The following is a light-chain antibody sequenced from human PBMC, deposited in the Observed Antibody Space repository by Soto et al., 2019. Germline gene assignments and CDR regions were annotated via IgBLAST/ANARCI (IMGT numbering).Light chain of an antibody. CDR1: SSDVGGYNY. Sequence: QPASVSGSPGQSITISCTGTSSDVGGYNYVSWYQQHPGKAPKLMIYDVSNRPSGVSNRFSGSKSGNTASLTISGLQAEDEADNYSSSYTRGSTLVFAGGTNLAFL. CDR2: DVS. V-gene: IGLV2-14*01. J-gene: IGLJ2*01. CDR3: SSYTRGSTLV.